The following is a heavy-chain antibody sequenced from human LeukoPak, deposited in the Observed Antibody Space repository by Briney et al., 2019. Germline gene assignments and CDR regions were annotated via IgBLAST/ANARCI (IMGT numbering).Heavy chain of an antibody. V-gene: IGHV1-18*01. J-gene: IGHJ4*02. CDR2: ISAYNGNT. CDR1: GYTFTSYG. D-gene: IGHD2-15*01. Sequence: GASAKVSCKASGYTFTSYGISWVRQAPGQGLEWMGWISAYNGNTNYAQKLQGRVTMTTDTSTSTAYVELRSLRSDDTAVYYCARGEDIVVVVAATYFDYWGQGTLVTVSS. CDR3: ARGEDIVVVVAATYFDY.